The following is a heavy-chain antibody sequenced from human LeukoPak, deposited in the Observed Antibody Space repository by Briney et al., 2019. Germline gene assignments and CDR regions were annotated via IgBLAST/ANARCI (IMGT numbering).Heavy chain of an antibody. CDR1: GFIFSNYW. V-gene: IGHV3-74*01. D-gene: IGHD2-21*02. J-gene: IGHJ3*01. CDR2: INSDGSST. Sequence: GGSLRLSCAASGFIFSNYWMYWVRQAPGRGLVRVSHINSDGSSTTYAGSVKGRFTVSRENDKNMLYLEMNSLSAEDTAVYYCARVGSKCGGDCYPYAFDVWGQGTVVTVSS. CDR3: ARVGSKCGGDCYPYAFDV.